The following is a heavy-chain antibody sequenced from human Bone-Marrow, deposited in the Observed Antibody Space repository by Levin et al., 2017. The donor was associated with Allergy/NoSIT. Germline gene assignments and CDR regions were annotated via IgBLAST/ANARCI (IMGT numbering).Heavy chain of an antibody. Sequence: SQTLSLTCTVSGGSISSSSAYWSWIRQPPGKGLEWIASIYYSGKTYYNPSLKSRVTISVDTSKKQFSLKLSSVTAADTAVYYCARRIVATPTYYFDYWGQGTLVTVSS. CDR2: IYYSGKT. CDR3: ARRIVATPTYYFDY. D-gene: IGHD5-12*01. J-gene: IGHJ4*02. V-gene: IGHV4-39*01. CDR1: GGSISSSSAY.